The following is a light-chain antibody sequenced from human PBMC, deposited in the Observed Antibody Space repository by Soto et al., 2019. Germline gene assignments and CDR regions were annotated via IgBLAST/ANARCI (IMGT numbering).Light chain of an antibody. CDR1: QSVNNNY. CDR2: GAS. CDR3: QQYGSSPLT. V-gene: IGKV3-20*01. Sequence: EIVLTQSPGTLSLSPGERATLSCRASQSVNNNYLAWYQQKPGQAPRLLIYGASRRATGIPDRFSGSGSGTDFTLTISRLEPEDFAVYSCQQYGSSPLTFGGGPRWRSN. J-gene: IGKJ4*01.